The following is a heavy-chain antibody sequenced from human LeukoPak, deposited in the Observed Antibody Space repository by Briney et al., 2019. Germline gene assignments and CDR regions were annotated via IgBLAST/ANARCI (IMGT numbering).Heavy chain of an antibody. CDR1: GYSFDSFH. D-gene: IGHD3-10*01. Sequence: ASVKVSCKASGYSFDSFHIAWVRQAPGHGLEWMGWIAVYNGIPKYVENLQGRITMTADTSTRTAYMELRNLTSDDTAVYYCARDHSGFHLDYWGQGTLVTVSS. V-gene: IGHV1-18*01. J-gene: IGHJ4*02. CDR3: ARDHSGFHLDY. CDR2: IAVYNGIP.